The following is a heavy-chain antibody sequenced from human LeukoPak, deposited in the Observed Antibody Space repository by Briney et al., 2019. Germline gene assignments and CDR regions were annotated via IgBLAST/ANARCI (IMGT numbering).Heavy chain of an antibody. J-gene: IGHJ4*02. Sequence: GASVKVSCKASGYTFTSYYMHWVRQAPGQGLEWMGGINPSGGSTTYAQSFQGRVTMTRDTSTSTVYMELSSLRSEDTAVYYCARAGITIFGVDSGFDYWGQRTLVTVSS. CDR2: INPSGGST. D-gene: IGHD3-3*01. CDR3: ARAGITIFGVDSGFDY. V-gene: IGHV1-46*01. CDR1: GYTFTSYY.